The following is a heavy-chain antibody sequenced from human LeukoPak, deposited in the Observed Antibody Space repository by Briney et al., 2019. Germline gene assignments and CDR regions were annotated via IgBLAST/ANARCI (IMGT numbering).Heavy chain of an antibody. Sequence: SETLSLTCSVSGGSVSSGSYYWSWIRQPPGKGLEWIAHIYYSGRTNYNPPLMGRVTISGDTSKNQFSLKLTSVTAADTAVYYCARADRDTRGYYYYGVDVWGQGTTVTVSS. CDR2: IYYSGRT. CDR1: GGSVSSGSYY. J-gene: IGHJ6*02. D-gene: IGHD2-2*01. V-gene: IGHV4-61*01. CDR3: ARADRDTRGYYYYGVDV.